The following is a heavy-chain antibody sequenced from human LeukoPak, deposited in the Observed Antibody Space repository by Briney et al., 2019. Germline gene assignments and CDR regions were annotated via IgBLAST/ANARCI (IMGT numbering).Heavy chain of an antibody. CDR1: GYTFTDYY. Sequence: ASVKVSCKASGYTFTDYYIHWMCQASGQGLEWMGCINPKSGGTDYAQKFQGRVTMTKDTSISTVYMELRGLGPEDTALYYCAKVSKLGCSGGTCYSAFDYWGQGTLVTVSS. V-gene: IGHV1-2*02. D-gene: IGHD2-15*01. CDR3: AKVSKLGCSGGTCYSAFDY. CDR2: INPKSGGT. J-gene: IGHJ4*02.